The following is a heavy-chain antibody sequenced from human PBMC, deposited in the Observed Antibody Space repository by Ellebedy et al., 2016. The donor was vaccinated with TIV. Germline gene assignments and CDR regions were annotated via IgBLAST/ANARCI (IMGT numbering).Heavy chain of an antibody. CDR3: VRPRLMGIQQDAFDM. J-gene: IGHJ3*02. Sequence: GESLKISCKGSGYSFTTYWITWVRQMPGKGLEWMGRIDPSDSYTKYSPSFQGHVTISADKFNSTAHLQWSSLKASDTAMYYCVRPRLMGIQQDAFDMWGRGTTVTVSS. CDR2: IDPSDSYT. D-gene: IGHD6-13*01. CDR1: GYSFTTYW. V-gene: IGHV5-10-1*01.